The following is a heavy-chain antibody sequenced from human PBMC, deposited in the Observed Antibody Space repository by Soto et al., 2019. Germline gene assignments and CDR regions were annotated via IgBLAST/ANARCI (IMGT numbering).Heavy chain of an antibody. CDR3: ARDGSTYSCCAMDV. CDR1: GYTFTDYY. D-gene: IGHD2-2*03. V-gene: IGHV1-2*04. CDR2: INPNSGDT. J-gene: IGHJ6*02. Sequence: ASVKVSCKASGYTFTDYYIHWVRQAPGQGLEWVGWINPNSGDTNYEQRFQGWVTMTRDTSINTAYMELTRLRSDDTAMYYCARDGSTYSCCAMDVWGQGTTVTVSS.